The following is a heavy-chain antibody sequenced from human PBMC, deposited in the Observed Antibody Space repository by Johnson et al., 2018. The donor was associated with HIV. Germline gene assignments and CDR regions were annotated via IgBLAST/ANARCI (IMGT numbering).Heavy chain of an antibody. D-gene: IGHD5-12*01. V-gene: IGHV3-66*01. Sequence: VQLVESGGGLVQPGGSLRLSCTASGFTVSSNYMSWVRQATGKGLEWVSVIYSGGSTYYTDSVKGRFTISSDNSKNTLYLQMNSLRAEDTAVYYCAGLPDAFDIWGQGTMVTVSS. CDR3: AGLPDAFDI. CDR2: IYSGGST. CDR1: GFTVSSNY. J-gene: IGHJ3*02.